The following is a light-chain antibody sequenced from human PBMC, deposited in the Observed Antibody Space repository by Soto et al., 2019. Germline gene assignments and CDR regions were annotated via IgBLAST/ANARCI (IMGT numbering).Light chain of an antibody. V-gene: IGLV1-40*01. CDR1: SSNIGTVYD. J-gene: IGLJ2*01. CDR2: RND. Sequence: QSVLTQPPSVSGAPGQTVTISCTGSSSNIGTVYDVQWYQQFPRTAPRLLIYRNDLRPSGVPDRFSASKSGTSASLVITGLQAEDEADYYCQSFDTHLGVVFGGGTKLTVL. CDR3: QSFDTHLGVV.